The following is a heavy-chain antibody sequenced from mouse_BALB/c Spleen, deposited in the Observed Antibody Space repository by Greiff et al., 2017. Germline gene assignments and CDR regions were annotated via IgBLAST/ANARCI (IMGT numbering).Heavy chain of an antibody. CDR3: TRRGVSYYFDY. Sequence: VKLMESGAELVRPGASVTLSCKASGYTFTDYEMHWVKQTPVHGLEWIGAIDPETGGTAYNQKFKGKATLTADKSSSTAYMELRSLTSEDSAVYYCTRRGVSYYFDYWGQGTTLTVSS. V-gene: IGHV1-15*01. CDR1: GYTFTDYE. J-gene: IGHJ2*01. CDR2: IDPETGGT.